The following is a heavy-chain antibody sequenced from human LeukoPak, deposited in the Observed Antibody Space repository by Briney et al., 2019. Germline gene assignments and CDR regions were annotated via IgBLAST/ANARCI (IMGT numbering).Heavy chain of an antibody. J-gene: IGHJ4*01. CDR3: AREGYSSSFDY. CDR2: ISNSGTTI. CDR1: GFTFNDYQ. D-gene: IGHD5-18*01. V-gene: IGHV3-11*01. Sequence: GGSLRLSCAASGFTFNDYQMNWIRQAPGKGPEWVSYISNSGTTIFYADSVRGRFTVSRDNARNSLLLQMDYLGAEGTAVYYCAREGYSSSFDYWGQGALVTVSS.